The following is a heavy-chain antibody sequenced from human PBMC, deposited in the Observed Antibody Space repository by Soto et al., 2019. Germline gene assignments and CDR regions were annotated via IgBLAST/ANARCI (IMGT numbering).Heavy chain of an antibody. Sequence: QVRLQESGPGLVKPSQTLSLTCTVSGGSIRSGGYYWTWIRQHPEKGLEWIGFIYFDGGIYYNPSLKSRVTMSVDESNNQFSLRLTSVTAADTAVYYCAAERGDTAATRFLVYWGQGILVTVSS. V-gene: IGHV4-31*04. D-gene: IGHD5-18*01. CDR3: AAERGDTAATRFLVY. J-gene: IGHJ4*02. CDR1: GGSIRSGGYY. CDR2: IYFDGGI.